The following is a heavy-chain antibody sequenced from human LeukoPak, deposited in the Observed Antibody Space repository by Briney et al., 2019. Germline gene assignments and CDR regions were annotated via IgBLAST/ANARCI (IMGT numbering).Heavy chain of an antibody. D-gene: IGHD3-16*01. V-gene: IGHV3-66*01. CDR1: GFTVSSNY. J-gene: IGHJ6*02. CDR2: IYSGGST. CDR3: ARELGYYYGMDV. Sequence: GGSLRLSCAASGFTVSSNYMSWLPQAPGKGLKWVSVIYSGGSTYYANSVKGRFTISRDNSKNTLCLQMNSLRAEDTAVYYCARELGYYYGMDVWGQGTTVTVSS.